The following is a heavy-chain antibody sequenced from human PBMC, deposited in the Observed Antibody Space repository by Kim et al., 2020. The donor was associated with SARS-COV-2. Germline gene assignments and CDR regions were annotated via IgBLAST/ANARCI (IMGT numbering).Heavy chain of an antibody. Sequence: GGSLRLSCAASGFTFSSSGMHWVRQAPGKGLEWVAVIWYDGSNKYYADSVKGRFTISRDNSKNTLYLQMHSLRAEDTAVYYCAAYYYGSGSYYYGIVNGGQGTLVTVSS. CDR2: IWYDGSNK. V-gene: IGHV3-33*01. D-gene: IGHD3-10*01. CDR1: GFTFSSSG. CDR3: AAYYYGSGSYYYGIVN. J-gene: IGHJ4*02.